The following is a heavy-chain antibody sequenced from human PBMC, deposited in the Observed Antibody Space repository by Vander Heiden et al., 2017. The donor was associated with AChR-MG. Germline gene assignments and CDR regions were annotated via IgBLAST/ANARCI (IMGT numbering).Heavy chain of an antibody. V-gene: IGHV4-59*01. D-gene: IGHD2-8*02. Sequence: QVQLQESGPGLVKSSETLSVTCSVSGGSIKNYFWNWVRQSPGKGLEWIGDVSDTGITNYNPSLKSRVTLSVDTSANKVSLRLQSVTAADTAIYYCARVRYGWSPSWGKGTLVTVSS. CDR1: GGSIKNYF. J-gene: IGHJ4*02. CDR2: VSDTGIT. CDR3: ARVRYGWSPS.